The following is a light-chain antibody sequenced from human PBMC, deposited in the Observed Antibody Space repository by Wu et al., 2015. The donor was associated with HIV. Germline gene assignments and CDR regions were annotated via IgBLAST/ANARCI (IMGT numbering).Light chain of an antibody. J-gene: IGKJ2*01. V-gene: IGKV3-20*01. CDR2: GAS. CDR1: QSVSTNF. CDR3: QQYGSSSYT. Sequence: EIVLTQSPGTLSLSPGERATLSCRASQSVSTNFLAWYQQKPGQAPRLLFYGASSRATGIPDRFSGSGSGTDFTLTINRLEPEDFAVYYCQQYGSSSYTFGQGTKLEIK.